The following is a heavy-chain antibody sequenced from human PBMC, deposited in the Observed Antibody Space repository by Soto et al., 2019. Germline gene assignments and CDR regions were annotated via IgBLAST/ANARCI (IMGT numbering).Heavy chain of an antibody. D-gene: IGHD3-10*01. CDR2: IIPIFGTA. CDR1: GGTFSSYA. J-gene: IGHJ6*02. CDR3: ALDYGSGSNDYYYGMDV. V-gene: IGHV1-69*12. Sequence: QVQLVQSGAEVKKPGSSVKVSCKASGGTFSSYAISWVRQAPGQGLEWMGGIIPIFGTADYAQKFQGRVTIAADESTSTAYMELSSLRSEDTAVYYCALDYGSGSNDYYYGMDVWGQGTTVTVSS.